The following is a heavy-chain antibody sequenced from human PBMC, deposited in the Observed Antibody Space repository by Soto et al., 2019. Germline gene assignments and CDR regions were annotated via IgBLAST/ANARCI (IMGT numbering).Heavy chain of an antibody. J-gene: IGHJ3*02. CDR2: LDGAGGST. D-gene: IGHD3-10*01. Sequence: PEGALRLTCLASGITFSDFAMTWIRHVPGRGLEWVASLDGAGGSTYYAESVRGRFSISRDNSQNTLFLQMKRLTVDDTAIYYCAAPRDEYGSGVSWFTYGLGIWG. CDR1: GITFSDFA. CDR3: AAPRDEYGSGVSWFTYGLGI. V-gene: IGHV3-23*01.